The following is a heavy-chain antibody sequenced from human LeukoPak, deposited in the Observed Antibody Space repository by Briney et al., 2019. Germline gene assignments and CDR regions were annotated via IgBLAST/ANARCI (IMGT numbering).Heavy chain of an antibody. J-gene: IGHJ3*02. CDR3: ATNRAEWEPWAFDI. D-gene: IGHD1-26*01. Sequence: ASVNVSCKVSGYTLTELSMHWVRQAPGKGLEWMGGFDPEDGETIYAQKFQGRVTMTEDTSTDTAYMELSSLRSEDTAVYYCATNRAEWEPWAFDIWGQGTMVTVSS. CDR2: FDPEDGET. CDR1: GYTLTELS. V-gene: IGHV1-24*01.